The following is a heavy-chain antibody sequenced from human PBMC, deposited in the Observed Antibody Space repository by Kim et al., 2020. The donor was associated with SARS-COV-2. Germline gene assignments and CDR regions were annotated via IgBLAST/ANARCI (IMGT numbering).Heavy chain of an antibody. D-gene: IGHD3-3*01. V-gene: IGHV4-59*01. CDR3: ARARVGIFGVVTHFDY. Sequence: SLKSRVTISVEPSKNQFSLKLSSVTAADTAVYYCARARVGIFGVVTHFDYWGQGTLVTVSS. J-gene: IGHJ4*02.